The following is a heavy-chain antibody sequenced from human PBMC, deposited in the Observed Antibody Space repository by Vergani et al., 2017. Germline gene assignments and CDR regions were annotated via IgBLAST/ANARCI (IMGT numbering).Heavy chain of an antibody. J-gene: IGHJ4*02. V-gene: IGHV3-30-3*01. D-gene: IGHD2-2*01. CDR3: ARADCSSTSCYGPFDY. CDR2: TSYDGSSK. Sequence: QVQLVESGGGVVQPGRSLRLSCAASGFTFSNYAMYWVRQAPGKGLEWVAVTSYDGSSKYYADSVKGRFIISRDNSKNTLYLQTNSLRAEDTAVYYCARADCSSTSCYGPFDYWGQGTLVTVSS. CDR1: GFTFSNYA.